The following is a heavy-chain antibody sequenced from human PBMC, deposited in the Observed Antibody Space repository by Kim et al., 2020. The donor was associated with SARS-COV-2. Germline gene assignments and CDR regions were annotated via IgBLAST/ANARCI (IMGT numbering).Heavy chain of an antibody. J-gene: IGHJ4*02. D-gene: IGHD3-22*01. CDR3: ARGPYHTYYYDT. CDR2: ISSDGSIT. Sequence: GGSLRLSCAASGFSFSYYWMHWVRQAPGERLVWVSRISSDGSITTYADSVKGRFTISRDNAKNTLSLQMNSLRAEDTAVYYCARGPYHTYYYDTWGQGTLGTVSS. V-gene: IGHV3-74*01. CDR1: GFSFSYYW.